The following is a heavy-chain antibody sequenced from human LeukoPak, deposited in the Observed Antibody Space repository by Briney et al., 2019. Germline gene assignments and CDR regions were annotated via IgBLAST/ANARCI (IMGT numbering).Heavy chain of an antibody. D-gene: IGHD2-15*01. J-gene: IGHJ4*02. CDR2: IYISGST. CDR3: ARALNPLPGTYYFDY. V-gene: IGHV4-4*07. CDR1: GASINSHY. Sequence: SETLSLTCSVSGASINSHYWSWIRQPAGKGLEWIGRIYISGSTNYNSSLQSRVTMSVDTSKNQFSLKLSSVTAADTAVYYCARALNPLPGTYYFDYWGQGTLVTVSS.